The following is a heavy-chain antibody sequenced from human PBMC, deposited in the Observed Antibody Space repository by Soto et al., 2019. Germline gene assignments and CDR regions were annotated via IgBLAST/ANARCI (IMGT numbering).Heavy chain of an antibody. CDR1: W. V-gene: IGHV3-74*01. CDR3: ARDEYSSSSTRPTFDY. Sequence: WMHWVRQAPGKGLVWVSRINSDGSSTSYADSVKGRFTISRDNAKNTLYLQMNSLRAEDTAVYYCARDEYSSSSTRPTFDYWGQGTLVTVSS. CDR2: INSDGSST. J-gene: IGHJ4*02. D-gene: IGHD6-6*01.